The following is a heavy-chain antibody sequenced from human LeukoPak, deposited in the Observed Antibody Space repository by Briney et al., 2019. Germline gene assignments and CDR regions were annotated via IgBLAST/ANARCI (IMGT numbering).Heavy chain of an antibody. CDR2: IYPGDSDT. CDR3: ARRRVADCSGGSCQYYFDY. Sequence: GESLKISCKGSGYSFTSYWIGWVRQMPGKGLEWMGIIYPGDSDTRYSPSFQGQVTISADKSISTAYLQWSSLKASDTAMYYCARRRVADCSGGSCQYYFDYWGQGTLVTVSS. V-gene: IGHV5-51*01. CDR1: GYSFTSYW. J-gene: IGHJ4*02. D-gene: IGHD2-15*01.